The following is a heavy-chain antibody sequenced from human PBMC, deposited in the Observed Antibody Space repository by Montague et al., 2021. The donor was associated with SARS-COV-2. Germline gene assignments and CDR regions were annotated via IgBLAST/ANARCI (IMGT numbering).Heavy chain of an antibody. J-gene: IGHJ4*02. Sequence: SETLSLTCVVSGDSVNTNQWTWVRQPPGKGLEWIGHVFYTGSTKYNPSLESRVTISIDTSKNQFALRLNSVSAADTAIYYCARLIGSGWTDAFDFWGQGILVTVSS. CDR1: GDSVNTNQ. CDR3: ARLIGSGWTDAFDF. CDR2: VFYTGST. D-gene: IGHD6-19*01. V-gene: IGHV4-59*02.